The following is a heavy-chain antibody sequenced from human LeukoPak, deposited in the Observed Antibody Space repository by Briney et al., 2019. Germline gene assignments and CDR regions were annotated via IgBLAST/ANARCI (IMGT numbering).Heavy chain of an antibody. D-gene: IGHD2-2*01. CDR1: GGSISSYY. Sequence: SETLSLTCTVSGGSISSYYWSWIRQPAGKGLEWIGRIYTSRSTNYNPSLKSRVTMSVDTSKNQFSLKLSSVTAADTAVYYCARVDFVVVPAAMLSSGYYYYYYMDVWGKGTTVTVSS. J-gene: IGHJ6*03. V-gene: IGHV4-4*07. CDR2: IYTSRST. CDR3: ARVDFVVVPAAMLSSGYYYYYYMDV.